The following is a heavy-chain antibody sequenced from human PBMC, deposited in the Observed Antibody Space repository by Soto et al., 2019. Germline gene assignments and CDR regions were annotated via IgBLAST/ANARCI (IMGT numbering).Heavy chain of an antibody. D-gene: IGHD6-13*01. CDR2: ISYDGSNK. Sequence: LRLSCAASGFTFSSYGMHWARQAPGKGLEWVAVISYDGSNKYYADSVKGRFTISRDNSKNTLYLQMNSLRAEDTAVYYCAKNIGIAAATYGMDVWGQGTTVTVSS. J-gene: IGHJ6*02. CDR1: GFTFSSYG. CDR3: AKNIGIAAATYGMDV. V-gene: IGHV3-30*18.